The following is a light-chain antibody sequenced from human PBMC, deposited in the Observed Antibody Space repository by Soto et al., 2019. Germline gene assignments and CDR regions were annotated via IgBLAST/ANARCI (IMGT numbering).Light chain of an antibody. Sequence: DIQMTQSPSSLSASVGDRVTITCRASQSISTYLNWYQQKPGKAPKVLIYGASSLQSGVPSRFSGGGSGTDCTLSISSLQPEDFATYYCQHTYRAPLTFGGGTNVEIK. V-gene: IGKV1-39*01. J-gene: IGKJ4*01. CDR2: GAS. CDR3: QHTYRAPLT. CDR1: QSISTY.